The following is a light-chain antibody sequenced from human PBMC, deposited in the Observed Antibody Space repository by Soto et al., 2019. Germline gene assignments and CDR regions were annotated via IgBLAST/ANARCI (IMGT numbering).Light chain of an antibody. Sequence: QSALTQAASVSGSPGQSITISCTGTRSDVGGYNYVSWYQQHPGKAPKLMIYDVSNRPSGVSNRFSGSKSGNTASLTISGLQAEDEAEYYCSSYTTSSTVVFGGGTKLTVL. CDR2: DVS. V-gene: IGLV2-14*01. J-gene: IGLJ2*01. CDR3: SSYTTSSTVV. CDR1: RSDVGGYNY.